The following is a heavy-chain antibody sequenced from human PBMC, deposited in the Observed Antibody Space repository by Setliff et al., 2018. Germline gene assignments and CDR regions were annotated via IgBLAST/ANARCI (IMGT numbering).Heavy chain of an antibody. V-gene: IGHV4-4*07. CDR3: AREQWLDPPGYYYMDV. Sequence: SETLSLTCTVSGGSISSYYWSWIRQPAGKGLEWIGHIYIGGSANYNPSLKSRVTMSIDTSKNQFSLKLNSVTAAGMAVYYCAREQWLDPPGYYYMDVWAKGTAVTVSS. J-gene: IGHJ6*03. D-gene: IGHD6-19*01. CDR2: IYIGGSA. CDR1: GGSISSYY.